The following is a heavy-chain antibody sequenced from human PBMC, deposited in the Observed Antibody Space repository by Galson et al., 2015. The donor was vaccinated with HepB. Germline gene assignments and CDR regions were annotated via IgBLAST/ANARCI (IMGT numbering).Heavy chain of an antibody. CDR3: ARGGIAVVDRGGNFNY. CDR1: GGSFSGYY. Sequence: ETLSLTCAVYGGSFSGYYWSWIRQPPGKGLEWIGEINHSGSTNYNPSLKSRVTISVDTSKNQFSLKLSSVTAADTAVYYCARGGIAVVDRGGNFNYWGQGTLVTVSS. CDR2: INHSGST. J-gene: IGHJ4*02. V-gene: IGHV4-34*01. D-gene: IGHD6-19*01.